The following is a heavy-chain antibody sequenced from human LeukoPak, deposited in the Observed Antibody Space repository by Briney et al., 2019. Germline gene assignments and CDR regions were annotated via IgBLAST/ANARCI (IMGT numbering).Heavy chain of an antibody. J-gene: IGHJ4*02. CDR3: ASTFQGNFDY. V-gene: IGHV4-59*01. CDR1: GGSISSYY. Sequence: PSETLSLTCSVSGGSISSYYWNWIRQPPGKGLEWIVYIYYSGSTKYNPSLKSRVTISVDTSKNQFSLKLSSVTAADTAVYYCASTFQGNFDYWGQGTLVTVSS. D-gene: IGHD2/OR15-2a*01. CDR2: IYYSGST.